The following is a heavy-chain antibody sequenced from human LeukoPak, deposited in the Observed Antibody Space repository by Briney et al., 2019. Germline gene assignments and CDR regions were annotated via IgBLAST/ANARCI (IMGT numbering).Heavy chain of an antibody. CDR1: GFTFSSYA. Sequence: GGSLRLSCAASGFTFSSYAMHWVRQAPGKGLEWVAVISYDGSNKYYADSVKGRFTISRDNAKNSLYLQMNSLRAEDTAVYYCAKTARVPDYWGQGTQVTVSS. D-gene: IGHD6-6*01. J-gene: IGHJ4*02. CDR2: ISYDGSNK. V-gene: IGHV3-30*04. CDR3: AKTARVPDY.